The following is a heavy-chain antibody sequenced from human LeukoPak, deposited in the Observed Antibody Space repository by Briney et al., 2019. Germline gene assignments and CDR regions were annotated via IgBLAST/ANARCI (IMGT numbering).Heavy chain of an antibody. CDR2: IIPILGIA. Sequence: SVKVSCKASGGTFSSYAISWVRQAPGQGLEWMGRIIPILGIANYAQKFQGRVTITADKSTSTAYMELSSLRSEDTAVYYCASLASGAQRYYYYGMDVWGQGTTVTVFS. V-gene: IGHV1-69*04. J-gene: IGHJ6*02. CDR3: ASLASGAQRYYYYGMDV. CDR1: GGTFSSYA. D-gene: IGHD1-26*01.